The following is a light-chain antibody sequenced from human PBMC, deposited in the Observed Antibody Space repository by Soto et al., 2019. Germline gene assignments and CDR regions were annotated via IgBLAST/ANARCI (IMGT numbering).Light chain of an antibody. V-gene: IGLV2-14*01. CDR2: DVS. Sequence: QSVLTQPASVSGSPGQSITISCTGTSSDVGGYNYVSWYQQHPGKAPKLMIYDVSNRPSGVSNRFSGSKSSNTASLTISGLQAEDEADYYCSSYTSSSHVVFGGGTQLTVL. CDR3: SSYTSSSHVV. CDR1: SSDVGGYNY. J-gene: IGLJ2*01.